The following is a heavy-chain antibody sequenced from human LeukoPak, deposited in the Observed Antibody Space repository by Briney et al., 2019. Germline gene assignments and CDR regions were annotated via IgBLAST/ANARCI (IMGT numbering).Heavy chain of an antibody. CDR2: ISGSGGNT. D-gene: IGHD5-18*01. CDR3: AKDVVRIQLWEFDY. Sequence: GGSLRLSCAASGFTFSSYAMSWVRQAPGKGLEWVSVISGSGGNTFYADSVKGRFTISRDNSKNTLYLQMNSLRAEGTAVYYCAKDVVRIQLWEFDYWGQGTLVTVSS. J-gene: IGHJ4*02. V-gene: IGHV3-23*01. CDR1: GFTFSSYA.